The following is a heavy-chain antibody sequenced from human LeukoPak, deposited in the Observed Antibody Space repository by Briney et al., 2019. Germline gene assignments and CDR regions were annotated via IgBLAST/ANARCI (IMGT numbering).Heavy chain of an antibody. V-gene: IGHV4-4*07. CDR3: ARVSGAARPLYYYYMDV. Sequence: SETLSLTCTVSGGSISSYYWSWIRQPAGKGLEWIGRIYSSGSTNYNPSPKSRVTMSVDTSKNQFSLKLNSVTAADTAVYYCARVSGAARPLYYYYMDVWGKGTTVTVSS. J-gene: IGHJ6*03. CDR1: GGSISSYY. CDR2: IYSSGST. D-gene: IGHD6-6*01.